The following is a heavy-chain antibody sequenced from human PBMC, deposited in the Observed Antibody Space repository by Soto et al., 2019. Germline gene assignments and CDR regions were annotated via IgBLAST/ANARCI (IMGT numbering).Heavy chain of an antibody. J-gene: IGHJ4*02. CDR1: GASISNYY. D-gene: IGHD3-10*01. V-gene: IGHV4-59*08. CDR2: IHYSGST. CDR3: ARLGDDFDY. Sequence: SETLSLTCTFSGASISNYYWIWIRQPPGKGLEWIGYIHYSGSTGCNPSLKSRVTISVDTSKNQFSLRLSSVTAADTAVYYCARLGDDFDYWGQGTLVTVSS.